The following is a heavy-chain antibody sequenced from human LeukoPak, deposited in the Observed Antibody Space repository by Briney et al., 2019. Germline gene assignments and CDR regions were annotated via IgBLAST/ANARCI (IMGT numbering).Heavy chain of an antibody. V-gene: IGHV3-23*01. D-gene: IGHD1-26*01. CDR2: TSGSGASK. CDR1: GFTFSRYA. CDR3: AKDAFSGSYPDYHFDS. Sequence: GGSLRLSCGVSGFTFSRYAMSWVRQAPGKGLEWVSATSGSGASKYYADSVKGRFTISRDNSRNTLYLQMNSLRAEDTAVYYCAKDAFSGSYPDYHFDSWGQGTLVTVSS. J-gene: IGHJ4*02.